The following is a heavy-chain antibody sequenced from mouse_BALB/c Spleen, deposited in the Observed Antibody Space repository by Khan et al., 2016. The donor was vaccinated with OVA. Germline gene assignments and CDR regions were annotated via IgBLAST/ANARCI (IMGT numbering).Heavy chain of an antibody. J-gene: IGHJ2*01. V-gene: IGHV1-55*01. CDR3: ARKGYWGLGYLDY. CDR1: GYNFTSYW. CDR2: IYPGSGST. Sequence: QVQLQQPGAELVKPGTSVKLSCKASGYNFTSYWINWVKLRPGQGLEWIGNIYPGSGSTNYNEKFKSKATLTVDTSSSTADMQLSSLASEDSALYYCARKGYWGLGYLDYWGQGTTLTGSS. D-gene: IGHD3-1*01.